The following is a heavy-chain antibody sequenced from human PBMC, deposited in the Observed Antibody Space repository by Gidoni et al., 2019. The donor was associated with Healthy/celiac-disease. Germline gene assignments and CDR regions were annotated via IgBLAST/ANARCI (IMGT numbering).Heavy chain of an antibody. CDR2: ISSSSSYI. J-gene: IGHJ4*02. Sequence: EVQLVESGGGLVKPGGSLRLSCAASGFTFSSYSMNWVRQAPGKGLEWVSSISSSSSYIYYADSVKGRFTISRDNAKNSLYLQMNSLRAEDTAVYYCARADRSYYVALGYWGQGTLVTVSS. CDR3: ARADRSYYVALGY. V-gene: IGHV3-21*01. D-gene: IGHD1-26*01. CDR1: GFTFSSYS.